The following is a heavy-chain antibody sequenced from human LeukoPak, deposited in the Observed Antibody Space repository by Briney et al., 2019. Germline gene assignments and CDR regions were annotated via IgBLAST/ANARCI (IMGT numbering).Heavy chain of an antibody. Sequence: GGSLRLSCVASGFAFSNYWMTWIRQAPGKGLEWVSYITSRGTTIYHADSVKGRFTISRDNAKNSLYLQMNSLRAEDTALYYCAKDIGYYDSSGLFDYWGQGTLVTVSS. D-gene: IGHD3-22*01. CDR1: GFAFSNYW. CDR3: AKDIGYYDSSGLFDY. V-gene: IGHV3-11*01. J-gene: IGHJ4*02. CDR2: ITSRGTTI.